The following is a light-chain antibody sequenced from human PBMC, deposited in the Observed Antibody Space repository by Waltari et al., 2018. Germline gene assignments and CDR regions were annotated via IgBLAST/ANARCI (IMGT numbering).Light chain of an antibody. CDR3: LLLSGRFWV. J-gene: IGLJ3*02. CDR2: STT. CDR1: TGAVTSGYY. V-gene: IGLV7-43*01. Sequence: QTVVTQEPSLTVSPGGTVTLTCASNTGAVTSGYYPNWFQQRPGQTPRPLIYSTTNRHSWTPARFSGFRRGDKAALTLSGVQPEDEADYYCLLLSGRFWVFGGGTKLTVL.